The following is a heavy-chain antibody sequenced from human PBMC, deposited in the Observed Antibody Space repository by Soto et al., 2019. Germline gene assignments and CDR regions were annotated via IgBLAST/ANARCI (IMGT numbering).Heavy chain of an antibody. Sequence: HGGSLRLSCAASGFTVSSKYMSWVRQAQGKGLEWVSVIYSGGSTYYADSVKGRFTISRDNSKNTLYLQMNSLRAEDTAVYYCARDSSSGWYVEYYGMDVWGQGTTVTVSS. CDR1: GFTVSSKY. J-gene: IGHJ6*02. CDR2: IYSGGST. V-gene: IGHV3-53*01. D-gene: IGHD6-19*01. CDR3: ARDSSSGWYVEYYGMDV.